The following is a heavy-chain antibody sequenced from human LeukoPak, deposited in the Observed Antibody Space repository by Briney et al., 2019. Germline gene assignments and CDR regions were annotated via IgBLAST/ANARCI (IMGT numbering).Heavy chain of an antibody. D-gene: IGHD3-9*01. CDR2: ISYDGSNK. CDR3: ADTEFDY. J-gene: IGHJ4*02. CDR1: GFTFSSYG. V-gene: IGHV3-30*03. Sequence: SGGSLRLSCAASGFTFSSYGMHWVRQAPGKGLEWVAVISYDGSNKYYADSVKGRFTISRDNSKNTLYLQMNSLRAEDTAVYYCADTEFDYWGQGTLVTVSS.